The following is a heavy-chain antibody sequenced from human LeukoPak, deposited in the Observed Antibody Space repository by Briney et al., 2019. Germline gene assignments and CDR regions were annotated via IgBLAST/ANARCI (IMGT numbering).Heavy chain of an antibody. Sequence: PSQTLSLTCTVSGGSISSSSYYWGWIRQPPGKGLEWIGSIYYSGSTYYNPSLKSRVTISVDTSKNQFSLKLSSVTAADTAVYHCARLYGGRHDAFDIWGQGTMVTVSS. D-gene: IGHD2/OR15-2a*01. CDR2: IYYSGST. CDR1: GGSISSSSYY. CDR3: ARLYGGRHDAFDI. V-gene: IGHV4-39*01. J-gene: IGHJ3*02.